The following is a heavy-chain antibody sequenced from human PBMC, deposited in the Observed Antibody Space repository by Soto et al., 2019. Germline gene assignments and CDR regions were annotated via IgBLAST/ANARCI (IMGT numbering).Heavy chain of an antibody. D-gene: IGHD3-22*01. V-gene: IGHV4-31*03. Sequence: QVQLQESGPGLVKPSQTLSLTCTVSGGSISSGDYYWSWILQHPGKGLEWIGYIYYSGSTHYSSSLKSRVTMSIDTSKNQFPLKLTSVTAADTAVYYCARLSSIDSSGYYLDYWGQGTLVTVSS. J-gene: IGHJ4*02. CDR3: ARLSSIDSSGYYLDY. CDR1: GGSISSGDYY. CDR2: IYYSGST.